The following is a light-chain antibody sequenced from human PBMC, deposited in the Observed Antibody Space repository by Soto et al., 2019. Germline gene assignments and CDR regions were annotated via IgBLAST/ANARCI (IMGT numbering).Light chain of an antibody. CDR1: NIGSKS. J-gene: IGLJ2*01. CDR3: QVWDSSGHVV. V-gene: IGLV3-21*02. CDR2: DDS. Sequence: SYELTQPPSVSVAPGQTARITCGGNNIGSKSVHWYQQKPGQAPVLVVYDDSDRPSGIPERFSGSNSGNTATLIISRVEAGDEADYYCQVWDSSGHVVFGGGTKVTVL.